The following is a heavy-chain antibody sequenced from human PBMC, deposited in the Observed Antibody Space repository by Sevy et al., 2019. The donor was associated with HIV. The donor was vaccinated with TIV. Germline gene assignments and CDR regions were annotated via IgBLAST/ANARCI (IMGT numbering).Heavy chain of an antibody. CDR3: ARDRFINLGYCSRGSCERGWGGYYYGMDV. CDR1: GFTFSSYE. CDR2: ISSSGSTI. Sequence: GGSLRLSCAASGFTFSSYEMNWVRQAPGKGLEWVSYISSSGSTIYYADSVKGRFTISRDNAKNSLYLQMNSLRAEDTAVYYCARDRFINLGYCSRGSCERGWGGYYYGMDVWGQGTTVTVSS. V-gene: IGHV3-48*03. D-gene: IGHD2-15*01. J-gene: IGHJ6*02.